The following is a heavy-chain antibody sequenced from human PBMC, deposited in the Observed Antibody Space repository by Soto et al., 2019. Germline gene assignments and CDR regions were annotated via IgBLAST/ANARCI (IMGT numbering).Heavy chain of an antibody. D-gene: IGHD6-19*01. V-gene: IGHV3-30-3*01. CDR2: ISYDGSNK. J-gene: IGHJ6*02. CDR1: GFTFSSYG. CDR3: AREAVAYYYYGMDV. Sequence: QVQLVESGGGVVQPGRSLRLSCAASGFTFSSYGMHWVRQAAGKGLEWVAVISYDGSNKYYADSVKGRFTISRDNSKNTLYLQMNSLRAQDTAVYYCAREAVAYYYYGMDVWGQGTTVTVSS.